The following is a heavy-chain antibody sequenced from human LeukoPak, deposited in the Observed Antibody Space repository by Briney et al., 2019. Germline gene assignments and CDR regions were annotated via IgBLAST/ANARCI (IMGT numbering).Heavy chain of an antibody. CDR1: GYIFTTYW. J-gene: IGHJ6*02. V-gene: IGHV5-51*01. CDR2: IYPGDSDA. Sequence: GESLKISCKASGYIFTTYWIGWVRQMPGKGLEWMGIIYPGDSDARYSPSFQGQVIISVDKSTSTAYLQWSSLKDSDTAMYYCSRRNYYHYGMDVWGQGTTVTVSS. CDR3: SRRNYYHYGMDV.